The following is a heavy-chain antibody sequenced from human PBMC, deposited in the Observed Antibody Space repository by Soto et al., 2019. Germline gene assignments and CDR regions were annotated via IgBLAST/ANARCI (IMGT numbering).Heavy chain of an antibody. J-gene: IGHJ3*02. D-gene: IGHD1-1*01. V-gene: IGHV3-23*01. CDR1: GFAFSSYA. CDR2: IGIGGDI. CDR3: GTGTTHSVFDI. Sequence: EVQLLESGGGLVQPGGSLRLSCASSGFAFSSYAFSWVRQAPGKGLDWVSSIGIGGDIYYAGSVKGRFAISRDNSKNTLFLQMIGLRAEDTAVYYCGTGTTHSVFDIWGHGTMVTVSS.